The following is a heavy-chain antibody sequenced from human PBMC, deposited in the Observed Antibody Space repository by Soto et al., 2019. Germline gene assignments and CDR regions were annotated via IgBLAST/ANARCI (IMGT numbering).Heavy chain of an antibody. CDR1: GCSISSSSYY. CDR3: ARHLTYCSAGSCYSDFPYYGMDV. Sequence: SETLSLTCTVSGCSISSSSYYWGWIRQPPGKGLEWIGSIFYSGSTYYNPSLKSRVTISVDTSKNQFSLKLSSVTAADTAVYYCARHLTYCSAGSCYSDFPYYGMDVWSQGTTVTVSS. J-gene: IGHJ6*02. V-gene: IGHV4-39*01. D-gene: IGHD2-15*01. CDR2: IFYSGST.